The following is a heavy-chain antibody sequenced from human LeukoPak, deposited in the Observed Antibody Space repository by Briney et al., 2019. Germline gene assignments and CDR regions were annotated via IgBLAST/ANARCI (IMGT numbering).Heavy chain of an antibody. CDR2: ISSSSSTI. V-gene: IGHV3-48*02. J-gene: IGHJ5*02. D-gene: IGHD2/OR15-2a*01. Sequence: PGGSLRLSCAASGFTFSSYSMNWVRQAPGKGLEWVSYISSSSSTIYYADSVKGRFTISTDNAKNSLYLQMNSLRDEATAVYYCARDRSSTTSWSGWFDPWGQGTRVTVSS. CDR1: GFTFSSYS. CDR3: ARDRSSTTSWSGWFDP.